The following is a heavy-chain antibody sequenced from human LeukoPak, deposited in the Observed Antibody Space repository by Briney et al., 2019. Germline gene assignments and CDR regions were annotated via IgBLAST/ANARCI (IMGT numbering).Heavy chain of an antibody. Sequence: SETLSLTCTVSGGSISSYYWSWIRQPPGKGLEWIGEINHSGSTNYNPSLKSRVTISVDTSKNQFSLKLSSVTAADTAVYYCARGPRYFDWLLQEPFDYWGQGTLVTVSS. D-gene: IGHD3-9*01. CDR3: ARGPRYFDWLLQEPFDY. CDR2: INHSGST. V-gene: IGHV4-34*01. CDR1: GGSISSYY. J-gene: IGHJ4*02.